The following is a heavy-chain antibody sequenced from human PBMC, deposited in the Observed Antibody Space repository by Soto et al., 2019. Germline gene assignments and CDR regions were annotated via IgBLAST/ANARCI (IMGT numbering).Heavy chain of an antibody. CDR3: AITGHYFDY. J-gene: IGHJ4*02. V-gene: IGHV1-2*04. Sequence: ASVKVSCKASGYTFTGYYMHWVRQAPGQGLEWMGWINPNSGDTNYAQKFQGWVTMTRNTSISTAYMELSSLRSEDTAVYYCAITGHYFDYWGQGTLVTVSS. CDR2: INPNSGDT. CDR1: GYTFTGYY.